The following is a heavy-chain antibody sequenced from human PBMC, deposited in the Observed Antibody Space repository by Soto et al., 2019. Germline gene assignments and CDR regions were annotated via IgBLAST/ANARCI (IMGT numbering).Heavy chain of an antibody. Sequence: QVQLQESGPGLVKPSETLSLTCTVSGGSVSSGSYYWSWIRQPPGKGLEWIGYIYYSGSTNYNPSRKRRVTISVDTSKNPFSLKLSSVTAADTAVYYCARTYYNWFDPWGQGTLVTVSS. J-gene: IGHJ5*02. D-gene: IGHD3-10*01. V-gene: IGHV4-61*01. CDR2: IYYSGST. CDR3: ARTYYNWFDP. CDR1: GGSVSSGSYY.